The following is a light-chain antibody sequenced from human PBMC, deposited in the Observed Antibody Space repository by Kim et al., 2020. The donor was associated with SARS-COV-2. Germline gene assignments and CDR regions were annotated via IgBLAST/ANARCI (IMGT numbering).Light chain of an antibody. CDR1: QNVRDT. J-gene: IGKJ1*01. CDR3: QHYYNWPRT. CDR2: DVS. V-gene: IGKV3-15*01. Sequence: VSPGERAPLSCRTSQNVRDTVAWYQQKPGQAPRLLIYDVSTRATGSPARFSGSGSGTDFSLTISSLESEDFAVYYCQHYYNWPRTFGQGTKVDIK.